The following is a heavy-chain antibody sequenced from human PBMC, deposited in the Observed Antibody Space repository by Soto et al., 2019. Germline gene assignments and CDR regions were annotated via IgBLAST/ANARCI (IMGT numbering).Heavy chain of an antibody. CDR1: GGPFSAYY. V-gene: IGHV4-34*01. J-gene: IGHJ6*02. CDR3: IRGLRYSGMDA. D-gene: IGHD2-15*01. Sequence: QVELQQCRAGLLNPSETLSLTCAVNGGPFSAYYWTWILQPLGRGLEWMGEIDTSGSTKYNPSPEGRVTISIDTSKNRFSLNVTSVTAADTAVYYCIRGLRYSGMDAWGQGTTGTV. CDR2: IDTSGST.